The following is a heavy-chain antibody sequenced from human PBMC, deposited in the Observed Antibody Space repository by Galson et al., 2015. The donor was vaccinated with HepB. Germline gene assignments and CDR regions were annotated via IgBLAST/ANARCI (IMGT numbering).Heavy chain of an antibody. CDR1: GFTFSSYG. Sequence: SLRLSCAASGFTFSSYGMHWVRQAPGKGLEWVAVIWYDGSNKYYADSVKGRFTISRDNSKNTLYLQMNSLRAEDTAVYYCARDYGDYVLDYWGQGTLVTVSS. CDR3: ARDYGDYVLDY. V-gene: IGHV3-33*08. J-gene: IGHJ4*02. CDR2: IWYDGSNK. D-gene: IGHD4-17*01.